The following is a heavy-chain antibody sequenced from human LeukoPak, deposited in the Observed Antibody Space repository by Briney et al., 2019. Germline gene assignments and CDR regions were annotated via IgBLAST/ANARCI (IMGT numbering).Heavy chain of an antibody. D-gene: IGHD3/OR15-3a*01. CDR3: TYLRTPYYNDKWLDP. Sequence: GGSLRLSCAVSGFTITSWSMNWVRQAPGKGLEWLSYISSGSSPIYYADSVKGRFTISRDDAKNLMYLQMNSLRGEDTAVYYCTYLRTPYYNDKWLDPWGQGALVTVSS. CDR1: GFTITSWS. J-gene: IGHJ5*02. CDR2: ISSGSSPI. V-gene: IGHV3-48*04.